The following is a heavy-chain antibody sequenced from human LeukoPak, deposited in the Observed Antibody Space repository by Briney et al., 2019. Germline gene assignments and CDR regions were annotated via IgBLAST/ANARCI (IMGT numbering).Heavy chain of an antibody. D-gene: IGHD4-23*01. CDR2: INPNSGGT. CDR3: ARAYGGNSGLFDY. V-gene: IGHV1-2*02. Sequence: GASVKVSCKASGYTFTGYYMHGVRQAPGQGLEWMGWINPNSGGTNYAQKFQGRVTMTRDTSISTAYMELSRLRSDDTAVYYCARAYGGNSGLFDYWGQGTLVTVSS. CDR1: GYTFTGYY. J-gene: IGHJ4*02.